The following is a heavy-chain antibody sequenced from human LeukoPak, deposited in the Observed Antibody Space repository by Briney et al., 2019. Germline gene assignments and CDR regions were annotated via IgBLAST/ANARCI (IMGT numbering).Heavy chain of an antibody. J-gene: IGHJ6*03. CDR3: ARRGSSSPDYYYYYMDV. D-gene: IGHD6-6*01. CDR2: IYTSGST. CDR1: GGSISSGSYY. V-gene: IGHV4-61*02. Sequence: PSETLSLTCTVSGGSISSGSYYWSWIRQPAGKGLGWIGRIYTSGSTNYNPSLKSRVTISVDTSKNQFSLKLSSVTAADTAVYYCARRGSSSPDYYYYYMDVWGKGTTVTVSS.